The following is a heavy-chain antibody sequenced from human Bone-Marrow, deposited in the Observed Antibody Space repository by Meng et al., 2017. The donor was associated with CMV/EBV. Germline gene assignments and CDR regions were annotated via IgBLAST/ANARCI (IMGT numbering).Heavy chain of an antibody. CDR2: ISSSSSYI. D-gene: IGHD2-2*01. V-gene: IGHV3-21*01. CDR1: GFTFSSYS. Sequence: GESLKISCAASGFTFSSYSMNWVRQAPGKGLEWVSSISSSSSYIYYADSVKGRFTISRDNAKNSLYLQMNSLRAEDTAVYYCARDDCSSTSCYEAAFDIWGQGTMVTFSS. J-gene: IGHJ3*02. CDR3: ARDDCSSTSCYEAAFDI.